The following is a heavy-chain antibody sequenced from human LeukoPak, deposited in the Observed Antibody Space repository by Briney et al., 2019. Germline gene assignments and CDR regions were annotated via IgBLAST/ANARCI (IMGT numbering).Heavy chain of an antibody. CDR3: ADLGTSD. D-gene: IGHD1-7*01. CDR1: GFRFSSQW. J-gene: IGHJ4*02. CDR2: INSDGSAK. Sequence: GGSLRLSCAVSGFRFSSQWMTWVRQAPGTGLEGVATINSDGSAKYHVDSVKVRFTISRDNAKNLVYLQMSILRAEDTAVYYCADLGTSDCGQGTLVTVSS. V-gene: IGHV3-7*01.